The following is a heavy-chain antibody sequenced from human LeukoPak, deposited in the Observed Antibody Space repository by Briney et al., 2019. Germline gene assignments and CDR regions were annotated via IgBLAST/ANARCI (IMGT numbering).Heavy chain of an antibody. J-gene: IGHJ5*02. Sequence: SGPTLVKPTQTLTLTCTFSGFSLSTSGVGVGWIRQPPGKALEWLALIYWNDDKRYSPSLKSRLTITKDTSKNQVVLTMTNMDPVDTATYYCAHIRTPYDLVAGNWFDPWGQGTLVTVSS. V-gene: IGHV2-5*01. D-gene: IGHD2-15*01. CDR1: GFSLSTSGVG. CDR3: AHIRTPYDLVAGNWFDP. CDR2: IYWNDDK.